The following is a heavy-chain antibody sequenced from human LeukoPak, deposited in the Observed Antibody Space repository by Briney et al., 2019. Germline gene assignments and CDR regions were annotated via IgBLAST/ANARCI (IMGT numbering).Heavy chain of an antibody. D-gene: IGHD1-1*01. CDR2: ISSGGGGT. Sequence: PGGSLRLSCAASGFTFSSYAMSWVRQSPGKGLEWVSTISSGGGGTHYADSVKGRFTISRDNSKNTLYLQMNSLRVEDTAIYYCAKDPPSSGTTFDYWGQGTLVTVSS. J-gene: IGHJ4*02. CDR3: AKDPPSSGTTFDY. V-gene: IGHV3-23*01. CDR1: GFTFSSYA.